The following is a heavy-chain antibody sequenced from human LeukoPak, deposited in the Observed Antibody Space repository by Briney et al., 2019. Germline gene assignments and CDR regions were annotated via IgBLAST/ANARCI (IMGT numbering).Heavy chain of an antibody. D-gene: IGHD3-10*01. CDR1: GFTFSSYA. Sequence: QPGGSLRLSCAASGFTFSSYAMSWVRQAPGKGLEWVSAFCGCGGSTFYADSVKGRFPLSRGNSKNTLYLQMNSLRAEDTAVYYCAKTAHTLGSYYFDYWGQGTLVTVSS. V-gene: IGHV3-23*01. CDR3: AKTAHTLGSYYFDY. CDR2: FCGCGGST. J-gene: IGHJ4*02.